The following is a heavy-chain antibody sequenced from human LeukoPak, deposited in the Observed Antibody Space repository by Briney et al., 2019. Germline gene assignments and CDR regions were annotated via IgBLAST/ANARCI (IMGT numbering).Heavy chain of an antibody. CDR2: IYSGGTT. CDR1: GFTVSTNY. Sequence: GGSLRLSCAASGFTVSTNYMSWVRQAPGKGLEWVSFIYSGGTTYYADSVKGRFTISRDNSKNTLYLQMNSLRAEDTAVYYCAKGSFTDYGGVALDYWGQGTLVTVSS. J-gene: IGHJ4*02. CDR3: AKGSFTDYGGVALDY. D-gene: IGHD4-23*01. V-gene: IGHV3-53*01.